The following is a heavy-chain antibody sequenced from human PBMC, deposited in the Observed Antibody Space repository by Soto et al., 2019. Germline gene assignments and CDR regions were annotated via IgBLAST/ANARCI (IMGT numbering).Heavy chain of an antibody. CDR1: SGSISSGDYY. V-gene: IGHV4-30-4*01. D-gene: IGHD3-22*01. Sequence: TLSLTCTVSSGSISSGDYYWSWIRQPPGKGLEWIGYIYYSGSTYYNPSLKSRVTISVDTSKNQFSLKLSSVTAADTAVYYCARDPSYESSVYYYSAGMDVWGQATTVAV. CDR3: ARDPSYESSVYYYSAGMDV. J-gene: IGHJ6*02. CDR2: IYYSGST.